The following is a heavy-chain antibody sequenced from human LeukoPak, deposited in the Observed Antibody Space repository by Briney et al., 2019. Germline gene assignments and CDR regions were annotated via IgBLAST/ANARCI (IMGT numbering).Heavy chain of an antibody. CDR3: ARDQVGGSSGYYPWYFDY. V-gene: IGHV1-46*03. Sequence: ASVKVSCKASGHTFTSYYMHWVRQAPGQGLEWMGIINPSGGSTSYAQKFQGRVTMTRDTSTSTVYMELSSLRSEDTAVYYCARDQVGGSSGYYPWYFDYWGQGTLVTVSS. J-gene: IGHJ4*02. CDR1: GHTFTSYY. D-gene: IGHD3-22*01. CDR2: INPSGGST.